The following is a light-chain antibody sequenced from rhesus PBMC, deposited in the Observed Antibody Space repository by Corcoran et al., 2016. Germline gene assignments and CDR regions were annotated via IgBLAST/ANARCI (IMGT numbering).Light chain of an antibody. CDR2: WAS. Sequence: DIVMTQSPDSLAVSLGERVTINCKSSQSLLYSSNNKNYLAWYQQKPGQAPKLLIYWASTRESGVPHRIRGSGSGTDCTLTISGLQAEDVAVYYCQQYYSTPLTFGGGTKVEIK. CDR3: QQYYSTPLT. J-gene: IGKJ4*01. V-gene: IGKV4-1*01. CDR1: QSLLYSSNNKNY.